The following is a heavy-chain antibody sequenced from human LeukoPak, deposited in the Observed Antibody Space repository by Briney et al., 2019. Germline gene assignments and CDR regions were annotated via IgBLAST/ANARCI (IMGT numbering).Heavy chain of an antibody. CDR3: AKDHSSGWYVDDY. CDR1: GFTFSSYG. CDR2: IWYDGSNK. Sequence: SGRSLRLSCAASGFTFSSYGMHWVRQASGKGLEWVAVIWYDGSNKYYADSVKGRFTISRDNSKNTLYLQMNSLRAEDTAVYYCAKDHSSGWYVDDYWGQGTLVTVSS. D-gene: IGHD6-19*01. J-gene: IGHJ4*02. V-gene: IGHV3-33*06.